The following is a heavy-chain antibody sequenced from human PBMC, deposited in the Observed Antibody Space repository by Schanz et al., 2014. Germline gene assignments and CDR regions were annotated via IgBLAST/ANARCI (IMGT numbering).Heavy chain of an antibody. CDR3: ARGYGDSPTDF. Sequence: VQSVHSGTEVQKLGASVKVSCQPSGYTFTAYGINWVRQAPGQGLEWIGWISAQTGDTRYAQKMQGRVTMTRDVSSTTAFLELRSLRYDDTAVYYCARGYGDSPTDFWGQGTLVTVSS. CDR2: ISAQTGDT. CDR1: GYTFTAYG. V-gene: IGHV1-18*01. J-gene: IGHJ4*02. D-gene: IGHD4-17*01.